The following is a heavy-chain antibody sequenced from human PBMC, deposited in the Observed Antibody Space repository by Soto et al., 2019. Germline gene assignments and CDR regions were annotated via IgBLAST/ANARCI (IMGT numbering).Heavy chain of an antibody. CDR1: GGSISSSSYY. J-gene: IGHJ5*02. V-gene: IGHV4-39*01. CDR3: AAGYYYDSRVNTYNWFDP. Sequence: PSETLSLTCTVSGGSISSSSYYWGWIRQPPGKGLEWIGSIYYSGSTYYNPSLKSRVTISVDTSKNQFSLKLSSVTAADTAVYYCAAGYYYDSRVNTYNWFDPWGQGTLVTVSS. CDR2: IYYSGST. D-gene: IGHD3-22*01.